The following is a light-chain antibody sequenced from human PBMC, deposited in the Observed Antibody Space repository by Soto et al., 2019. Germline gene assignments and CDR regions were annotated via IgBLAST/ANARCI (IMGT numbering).Light chain of an antibody. CDR1: QSIRAH. CDR3: QQGYTTPGT. V-gene: IGKV1-39*01. Sequence: DIQMTQSPSSLSASVGDRVTITCRASQSIRAHLNWYQQKPGKAPKVLIYAATNLESGVPSRFSGSGSGTEFTLTISSLQPEDFATYYCQQGYTTPGTFGQGTKVE. CDR2: AAT. J-gene: IGKJ1*01.